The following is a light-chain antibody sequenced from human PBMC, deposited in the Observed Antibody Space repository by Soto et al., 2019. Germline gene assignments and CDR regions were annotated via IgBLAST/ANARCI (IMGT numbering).Light chain of an antibody. CDR3: SSYAGSNTYV. V-gene: IGLV2-8*01. CDR1: SSDVGEYNY. J-gene: IGLJ1*01. CDR2: EVF. Sequence: QSVRTQPPSASGAAGQSVPISCTGNSSDVGEYNYVSWYQQHPGKAPKLMIYEVFKRPSGVPDRFSGSKSGNTASLTVSGLQAEDEADYYCSSYAGSNTYVFGPGTKVTVL.